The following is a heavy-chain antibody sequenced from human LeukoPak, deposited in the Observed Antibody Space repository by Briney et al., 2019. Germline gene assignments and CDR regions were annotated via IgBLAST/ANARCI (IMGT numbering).Heavy chain of an antibody. D-gene: IGHD3-22*01. J-gene: IGHJ4*02. CDR2: IYYSGST. V-gene: IGHV4-59*08. CDR3: ARLPYDSSGYTSDY. CDR1: GGSISSYY. Sequence: PSETLSLTCTVSGGSISSYYWSWIRQPPGKGLEWIGYIYYSGSTNYNPSLKRRVTISVDTSKNQFSLKLSSVTAADTAVYYCARLPYDSSGYTSDYWGQGTLVTVSS.